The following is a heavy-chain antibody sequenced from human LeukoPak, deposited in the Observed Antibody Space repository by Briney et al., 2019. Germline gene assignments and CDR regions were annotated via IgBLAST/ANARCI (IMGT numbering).Heavy chain of an antibody. J-gene: IGHJ4*02. V-gene: IGHV4-59*01. CDR3: ARGGSNFDY. Sequence: SETLSLTCTVSGGSISSYYWSWIRQPPGKGLEWIGCICYSGSTNYNPSLKSRVTMSVDTSKNQFSLKLSSVTAADTAVYYCARGGSNFDYWGQGTLVTVSS. CDR2: ICYSGST. CDR1: GGSISSYY.